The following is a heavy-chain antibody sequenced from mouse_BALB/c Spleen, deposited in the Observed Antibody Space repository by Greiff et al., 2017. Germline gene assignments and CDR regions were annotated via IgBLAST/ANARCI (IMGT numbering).Heavy chain of an antibody. V-gene: IGHV7-3*02. J-gene: IGHJ3*01. Sequence: EVKVVESGGGLVQPGGSLRLSCATSGFTFTDYYMSWVRQPPGKALEWLGFIRNKANGYTTEYSASVKGRFTISRDNSQSILYLQMNTLRAEDSATYYCARDGRSRFAYWGQGTLVTVSA. CDR2: IRNKANGYTT. CDR3: ARDGRSRFAY. CDR1: GFTFTDYY.